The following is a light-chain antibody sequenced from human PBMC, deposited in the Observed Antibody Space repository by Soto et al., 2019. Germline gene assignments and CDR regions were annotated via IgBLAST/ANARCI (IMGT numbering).Light chain of an antibody. CDR3: QQYGSSPGLT. CDR2: GAS. V-gene: IGKV3-20*01. CDR1: QSVSSSY. Sequence: EIVLTQSPGTLSLSPGERATLSCRASQSVSSSYLAWYQQKPGQAPRLLIYGASSRATGIPDRFSGSGSGTDFTLTISRLESEDFAVYYCQQYGSSPGLTFGGGTKLEIK. J-gene: IGKJ4*01.